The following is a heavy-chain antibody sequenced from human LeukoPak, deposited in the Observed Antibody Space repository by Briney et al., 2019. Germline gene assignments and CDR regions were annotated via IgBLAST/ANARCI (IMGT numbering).Heavy chain of an antibody. V-gene: IGHV1-3*01. J-gene: IGHJ4*02. CDR1: EYTFTSYA. D-gene: IGHD3-22*01. Sequence: ASVKVSCKASEYTFTSYAIHWVRQAPGQRLEWMGWINAGNGNTKYSQEFQGRVTITRDTSATTAYMELSSLRSEDTAVYYCARDRDYYDSSGFDYWGQGTLVTVSS. CDR2: INAGNGNT. CDR3: ARDRDYYDSSGFDY.